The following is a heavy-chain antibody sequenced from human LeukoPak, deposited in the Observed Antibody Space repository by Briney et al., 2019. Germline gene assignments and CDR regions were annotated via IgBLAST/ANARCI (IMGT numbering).Heavy chain of an antibody. D-gene: IGHD3-22*01. CDR2: INHSGST. Sequence: SETLSLTCAVYGGSFSGYYWSWIRQPPGKGLEWIGEINHSGSTNYNPSLKSRVTISVDKSKNQFSLKLSSVTAADTAVYYCASGVDYYDSSGYPGAFDIWGQGTMVTVSS. J-gene: IGHJ3*02. V-gene: IGHV4-34*01. CDR3: ASGVDYYDSSGYPGAFDI. CDR1: GGSFSGYY.